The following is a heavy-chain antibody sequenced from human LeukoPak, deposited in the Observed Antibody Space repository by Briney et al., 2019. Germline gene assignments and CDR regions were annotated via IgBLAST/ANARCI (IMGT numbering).Heavy chain of an antibody. CDR1: GFMCSYSW. V-gene: IGHV3-7*01. D-gene: IGHD3-16*01. Sequence: GGSLRLSCAAWGFMCSYSWMRWVRQAPGKGLEGVANVNPEGSAKAYVDSVKGRFTISRDNAGNSLYLQMSSLRAEDTAVYYCATYTHWVAGDVWGQGTTVTVSS. CDR2: VNPEGSAK. J-gene: IGHJ6*02. CDR3: ATYTHWVAGDV.